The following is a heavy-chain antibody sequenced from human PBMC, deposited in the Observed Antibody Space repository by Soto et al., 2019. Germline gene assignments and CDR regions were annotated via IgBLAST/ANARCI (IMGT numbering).Heavy chain of an antibody. CDR1: GYSFTTYW. CDR3: ARLEHTKDYCFDY. D-gene: IGHD2-15*01. J-gene: IGHJ4*02. V-gene: IGHV5-10-1*03. Sequence: EVQLVQSGAEVKKPGESLRISCQGSGYSFTTYWIGWVRQMPGKGLEWMGRIDPGDSFTNYSPSFQGHVTISVDKSISTVYLQCSSLEASDTAMYYCARLEHTKDYCFDYWGQGSLVTVSS. CDR2: IDPGDSFT.